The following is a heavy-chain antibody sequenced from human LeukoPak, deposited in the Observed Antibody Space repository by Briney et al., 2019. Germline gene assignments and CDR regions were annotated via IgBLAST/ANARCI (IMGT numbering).Heavy chain of an antibody. CDR1: GFTFSIYN. V-gene: IGHV3-21*04. J-gene: IGHJ4*02. D-gene: IGHD6-19*01. CDR3: ARTGSSGWLFDY. Sequence: GGSLRLSCAASGFTFSIYNMNWVRQAPGKGLEWVSSISGSSSQTFYTDSVKGRFTISRHNSKNTLYLQMNSLRAEDTAVYYCARTGSSGWLFDYWGQGTLVTVSS. CDR2: ISGSSSQT.